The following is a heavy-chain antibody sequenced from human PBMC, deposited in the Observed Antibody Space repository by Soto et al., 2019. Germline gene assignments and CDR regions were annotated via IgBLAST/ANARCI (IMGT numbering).Heavy chain of an antibody. J-gene: IGHJ5*02. V-gene: IGHV3-9*01. CDR3: AKDYRAGTGPYSWFDP. CDR1: GFTFDDYA. CDR2: ISWNSGSI. Sequence: EVQLVESGGGLVQPGRSLRLSCAASGFTFDDYAMHWVRQAPGKGLERVSGISWNSGSIGYADSVKGRFTISRDNAKNSLYLQMNSLRAEDTALYYCAKDYRAGTGPYSWFDPWGQGTLVTVSS. D-gene: IGHD6-13*01.